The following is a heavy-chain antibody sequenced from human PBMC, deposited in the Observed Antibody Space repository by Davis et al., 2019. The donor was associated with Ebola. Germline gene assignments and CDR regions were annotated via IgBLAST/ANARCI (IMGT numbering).Heavy chain of an antibody. V-gene: IGHV3-48*03. J-gene: IGHJ4*02. D-gene: IGHD1-26*01. CDR2: ISSGGNTI. CDR3: AREAGGAVDY. Sequence: GESLKISCAASGFTFSNYEMNWVRQAPGKGLEWVSCISSGGNTIYYADSVKGRFTISRDNAKNSLYLQMNSLRAEDTAVYYCAREAGGAVDYWGQGTLVTVSS. CDR1: GFTFSNYE.